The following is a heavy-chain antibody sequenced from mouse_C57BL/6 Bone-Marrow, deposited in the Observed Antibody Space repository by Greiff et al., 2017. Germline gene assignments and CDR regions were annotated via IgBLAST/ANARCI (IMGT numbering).Heavy chain of an antibody. CDR1: GFTFTDYY. CDR3: AICRLRDWYFDV. Sequence: EVQLVESGGGLVQPGGSLSLSCAASGFTFTDYYMSWVRQPPGTALEWFGFISNTANGYTTEYSASVTGRFTISRANSQSLLYLHMNALRAEDSATYYCAICRLRDWYFDVWGTGTTVTVSS. D-gene: IGHD2-4*01. CDR2: ISNTANGYTT. V-gene: IGHV7-3*01. J-gene: IGHJ1*03.